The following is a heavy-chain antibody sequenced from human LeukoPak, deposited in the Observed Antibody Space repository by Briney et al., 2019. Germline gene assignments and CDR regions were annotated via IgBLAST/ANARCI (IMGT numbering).Heavy chain of an antibody. CDR3: AKQDDVVLDY. CDR1: GYRFTSYW. CDR2: VFPGDSNT. Sequence: GESLKISCKGSGYRFTSYWIGWVRQMPGKGLEWMGIVFPGDSNTRNSPSFQGQVTISADKSISTAYLQWSSLKASDTAMYYCAKQDDVVLDYWGQGTLVTVSS. J-gene: IGHJ4*02. D-gene: IGHD2-21*01. V-gene: IGHV5-51*01.